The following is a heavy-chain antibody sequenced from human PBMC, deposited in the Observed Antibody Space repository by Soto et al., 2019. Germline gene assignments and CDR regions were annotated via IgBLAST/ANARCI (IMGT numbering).Heavy chain of an antibody. Sequence: QVQLQQWGAGLLKPSETLSLTCAVYGGSFSGYYWTWIRQPPGTGLEWIGEINHSGSTNYNPSLKSRVPIPVDTSKTQFSLKLTSVTAADTAVYYCARDKITGLFDYWGQGTLVTVSS. CDR1: GGSFSGYY. V-gene: IGHV4-34*01. CDR2: INHSGST. J-gene: IGHJ4*02. CDR3: ARDKITGLFDY. D-gene: IGHD2-8*02.